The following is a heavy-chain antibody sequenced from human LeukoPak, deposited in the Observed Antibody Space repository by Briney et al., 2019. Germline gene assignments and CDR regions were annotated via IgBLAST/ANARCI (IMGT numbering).Heavy chain of an antibody. CDR2: IYPGDSDT. D-gene: IGHD3-10*01. V-gene: IGHV5-51*01. CDR3: ARREGDYYGSGSYYEP. J-gene: IGHJ5*02. Sequence: HGESLKISCKGSGYSFTSYWIGWVRQMPGKGLEWMWIIYPGDSDTRYSPSFQGQVTISADKSISTAYLQWSSLKASDTAMYYCARREGDYYGSGSYYEPWGQGTLVTVSS. CDR1: GYSFTSYW.